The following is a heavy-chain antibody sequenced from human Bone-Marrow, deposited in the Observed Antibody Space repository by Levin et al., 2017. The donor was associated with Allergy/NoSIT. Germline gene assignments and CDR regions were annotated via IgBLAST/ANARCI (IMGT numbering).Heavy chain of an antibody. J-gene: IGHJ4*02. V-gene: IGHV3-74*01. CDR2: INSDGSSP. CDR3: ARDGVAARPLDY. Sequence: GGSLRLSCAASGFDFRSYWMHWVRQGPGKGLVWVSRINSDGSSPIYADSVKGRFTISRDNAKNTLYLQMNSLRAEDTAVYYCARDGVAARPLDYWGQGTLVTVSS. CDR1: GFDFRSYW. D-gene: IGHD6-6*01.